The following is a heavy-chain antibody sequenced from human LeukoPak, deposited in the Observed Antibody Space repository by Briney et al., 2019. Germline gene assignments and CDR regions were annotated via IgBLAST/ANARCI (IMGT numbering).Heavy chain of an antibody. V-gene: IGHV3-9*01. CDR1: GFTFDDYV. Sequence: GRSLRLSCAASGFTFDDYVMHWVRQAPGRGLEWVSGISGSGDTTYYADSVKGRFTISRDSSKNTLYLQMNSLRVEDTAMFYCARGTQYWYFDLWGRGTLVTVSS. J-gene: IGHJ2*01. CDR2: ISGSGDTT. CDR3: ARGTQYWYFDL.